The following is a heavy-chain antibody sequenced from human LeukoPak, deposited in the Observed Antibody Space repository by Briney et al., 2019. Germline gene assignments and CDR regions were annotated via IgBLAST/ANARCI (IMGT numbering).Heavy chain of an antibody. J-gene: IGHJ3*02. CDR3: GRSYRITMVRGNKAFDI. V-gene: IGHV4-34*01. CDR2: INHSGST. D-gene: IGHD3-10*01. Sequence: SETLSLTCAVYGGSSSGYFWSWIRHPPGKGLGWIGQINHSGSTNYNPSLKSRVIISVDTSKNQFFLKLSSVTAADAAVYYCGRSYRITMVRGNKAFDIWGQGTMVTVSS. CDR1: GGSSSGYF.